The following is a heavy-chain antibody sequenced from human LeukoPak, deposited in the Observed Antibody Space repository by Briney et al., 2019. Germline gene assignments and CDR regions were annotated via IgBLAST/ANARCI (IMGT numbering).Heavy chain of an antibody. V-gene: IGHV3-7*03. CDR2: IKQDGSEK. J-gene: IGHJ4*02. CDR3: ARMYYDFWSGYYQDY. D-gene: IGHD3-3*01. CDR1: GFTFSNYW. Sequence: PGGSLRLSCAASGFTFSNYWMSCVRQAPGKGLEWVANIKQDGSEKYYVDSVRGRFTISRDNAKNSLYLQMNSLRVDDTAVYYCARMYYDFWSGYYQDYWGQGTLVTVSS.